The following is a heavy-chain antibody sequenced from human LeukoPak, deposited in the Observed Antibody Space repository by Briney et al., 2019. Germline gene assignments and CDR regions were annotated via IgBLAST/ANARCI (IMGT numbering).Heavy chain of an antibody. CDR3: ARDFGDNDYGDYDSEYYGMDV. J-gene: IGHJ6*02. CDR2: INPDSGDT. CDR1: AYTFTGYY. D-gene: IGHD4-17*01. V-gene: IGHV1-2*02. Sequence: ASVEVSCKASAYTFTGYYIHWVRQAPGQGLEWMGWINPDSGDTNYAQNFQGRVTMTRDTSISTAYMELSSLRSDDTAVYYCARDFGDNDYGDYDSEYYGMDVWGQGTTVTVSS.